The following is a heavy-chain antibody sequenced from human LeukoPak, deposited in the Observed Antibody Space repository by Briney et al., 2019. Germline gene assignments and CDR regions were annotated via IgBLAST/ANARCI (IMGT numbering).Heavy chain of an antibody. CDR3: AREQLGSMDV. CDR1: GYAFTSYG. V-gene: IGHV1-18*01. Sequence: ASVKVSCKASGYAFTSYGISWVRQAPGQGLEWMGWISAYNDNTNYAQKFQGRVTMTTDTSTSTAYIELRSLRSDDTAVYYCAREQLGSMDVWGKGTTVTVSS. D-gene: IGHD6-6*01. J-gene: IGHJ6*03. CDR2: ISAYNDNT.